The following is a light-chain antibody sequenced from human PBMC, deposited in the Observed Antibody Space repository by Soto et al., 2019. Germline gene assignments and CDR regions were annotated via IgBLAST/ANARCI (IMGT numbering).Light chain of an antibody. CDR3: QQYGTSPRSIT. Sequence: IVLTQSPATLSLSPGERATLSCGASQALRSSYLAWYQQKPGLAPRLLIYATSSRATGIPDRFSGGGSGTDFTLTINKLEPEDFAVYYCQQYGTSPRSITFGQRTRLEI. CDR2: ATS. J-gene: IGKJ5*01. CDR1: QALRSSY. V-gene: IGKV3D-20*01.